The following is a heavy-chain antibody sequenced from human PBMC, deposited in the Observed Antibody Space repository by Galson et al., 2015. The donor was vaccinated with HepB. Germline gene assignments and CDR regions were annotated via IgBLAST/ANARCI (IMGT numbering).Heavy chain of an antibody. CDR1: GYTFTTYW. CDR2: IYPSDSDT. V-gene: IGHV5-51*01. CDR3: ARVSSPPHDAFDI. Sequence: QSGAEVKKPGESLKISCKGSGYTFTTYWIGWVRQMPGKGLEWMGIIYPSDSDTRYSPSFQGQVTISADKSISTAYLQWSSLKASDTAMYFCARVSSPPHDAFDIWGQGTMVTVSS. J-gene: IGHJ3*02. D-gene: IGHD2/OR15-2a*01.